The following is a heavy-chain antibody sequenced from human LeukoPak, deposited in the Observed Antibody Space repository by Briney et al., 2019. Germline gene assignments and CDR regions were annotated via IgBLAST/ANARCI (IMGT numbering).Heavy chain of an antibody. J-gene: IGHJ3*02. V-gene: IGHV3-23*01. Sequence: QAGGSLRLSCAASGFTFSSYWMSWVRQAPGKGLEWVSGIRANGETTYYADSVRGRFTISRDNSRSMVWLQMNSLTAEDTAMYYCGRDLNWGAFDIRGLGTLVTVSS. CDR3: GRDLNWGAFDI. D-gene: IGHD7-27*01. CDR1: GFTFSSYW. CDR2: IRANGETT.